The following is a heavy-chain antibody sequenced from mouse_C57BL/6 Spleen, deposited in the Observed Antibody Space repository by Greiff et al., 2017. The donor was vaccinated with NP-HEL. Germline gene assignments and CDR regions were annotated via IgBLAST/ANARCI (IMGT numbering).Heavy chain of an antibody. V-gene: IGHV5-6*01. Sequence: EVQLVESGGDLVKPGGSLKLSCAASGFTFSSYGMSWVRQTPDKRLEWVATISSGGSYTYYPDSVKGRFTISRDNAKNTLYLQMSSLKSEDTAMYYCARHPLAYYSTLYFDYWGQGTTLTVSS. CDR1: GFTFSSYG. CDR2: ISSGGSYT. D-gene: IGHD2-5*01. J-gene: IGHJ2*01. CDR3: ARHPLAYYSTLYFDY.